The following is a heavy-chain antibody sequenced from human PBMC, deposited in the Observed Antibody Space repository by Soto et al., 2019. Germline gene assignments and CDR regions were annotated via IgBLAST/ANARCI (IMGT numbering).Heavy chain of an antibody. J-gene: IGHJ4*02. CDR3: ARGRSGDY. CDR1: GYAFTTYG. V-gene: IGHV1-18*01. Sequence: QVHLEQSAAEVKKPGASVKVSCKGSGYAFTTYGITWVRQAPGQGLEWMGWISAHNGNTNYAQKLQGRVTVTRDTSTSTAYMELRSLRSDDTAVYYCARGRSGDYWGQGALVTVSS. CDR2: ISAHNGNT.